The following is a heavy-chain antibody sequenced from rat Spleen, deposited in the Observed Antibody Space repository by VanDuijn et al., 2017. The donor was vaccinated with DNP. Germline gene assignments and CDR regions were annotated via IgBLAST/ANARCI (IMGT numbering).Heavy chain of an antibody. CDR1: GFIFSNYD. D-gene: IGHD1-1*01. V-gene: IGHV5S13*01. CDR2: VSTGGDNT. Sequence: EVQLVESGGGLVQPGRSLKLSCAASGFIFSNYDMAWVRQAPTKGLEWVASVSTGGDNTYYRDSVKGRFTISRDNAKNTQYLQMDSLRSEDTATYYCARLRLEWEVRAMDAWGQGTSVTVSS. J-gene: IGHJ4*01. CDR3: ARLRLEWEVRAMDA.